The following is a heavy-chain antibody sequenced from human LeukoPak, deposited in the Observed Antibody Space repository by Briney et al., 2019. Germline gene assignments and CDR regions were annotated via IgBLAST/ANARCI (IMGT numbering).Heavy chain of an antibody. CDR2: IHSGGST. Sequence: GGSLRLSCAASGFTVSSNYMSWVRQAPGKGLEWVSVIHSGGSTYYADSVKGRFTISRDNSKNTLYLQMNSLRAEDTAVYYCARDRGQYYYGSGDDAFDIWGQGTMVTVSS. CDR1: GFTVSSNY. J-gene: IGHJ3*02. D-gene: IGHD3-10*01. CDR3: ARDRGQYYYGSGDDAFDI. V-gene: IGHV3-53*01.